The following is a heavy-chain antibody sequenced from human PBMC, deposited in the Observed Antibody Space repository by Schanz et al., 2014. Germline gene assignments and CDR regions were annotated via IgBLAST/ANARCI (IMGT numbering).Heavy chain of an antibody. Sequence: QVQLQESGPGLVKPSQTLSLTCTVSGGSIRSGTYYWSWIRQPAGKALEWVGRVFPNGITNYNPSLKSRVTKSLDSSKNHFSRTLASLAAADTAVYYCARDTTWRLDLWGRGTLVTVSS. CDR1: GGSIRSGTYY. D-gene: IGHD1-1*01. V-gene: IGHV4-61*02. CDR3: ARDTTWRLDL. J-gene: IGHJ2*01. CDR2: VFPNGIT.